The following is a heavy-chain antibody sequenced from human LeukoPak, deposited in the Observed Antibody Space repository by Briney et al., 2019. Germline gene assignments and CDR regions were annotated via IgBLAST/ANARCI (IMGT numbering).Heavy chain of an antibody. CDR3: AHISYYGSGSHFDY. CDR1: GFSLSTSGVG. CDR2: IYWDDDK. J-gene: IGHJ4*02. D-gene: IGHD3-10*01. Sequence: ESGPTLVKPTQTLTLTCTFSGFSLSTSGVGVGWIRQPPGKALEWLALIYWDDDKRYSPSLKSRLTITKDTSNNQVVLTMTNMDPVDTATYYCAHISYYGSGSHFDYWGQGTLVTVSS. V-gene: IGHV2-5*02.